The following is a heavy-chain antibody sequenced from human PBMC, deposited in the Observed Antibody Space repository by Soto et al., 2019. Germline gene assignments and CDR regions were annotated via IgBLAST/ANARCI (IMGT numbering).Heavy chain of an antibody. CDR1: GFSISDCS. D-gene: IGHD3-10*01. Sequence: EVQLVESGGGLVQPGGSLRLSCAASGFSISDCSMKWVRRAPGKGLEWISYISTNNDAIYYADSVKGRFTISRDNAKNSLYLPMNSLRAEDTALYDGASVLGSRRSGSYPSYWGQGTLVTVSS. CDR2: ISTNNDAI. V-gene: IGHV3-48*01. J-gene: IGHJ4*02. CDR3: ASVLGSRRSGSYPSY.